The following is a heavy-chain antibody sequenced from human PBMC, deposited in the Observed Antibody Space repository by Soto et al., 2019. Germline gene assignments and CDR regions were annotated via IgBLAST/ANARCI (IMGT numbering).Heavy chain of an antibody. Sequence: GGSLRLSCAASGFTFSSYGMHWVRQAPGKGLEWVAVISYDGSNKYYADSVKGRFTISRDNSKNTLYLQMNSLRAEDTAVYYCAKDGGQWLVDYWGQGTLVTVYS. J-gene: IGHJ4*02. D-gene: IGHD6-19*01. CDR3: AKDGGQWLVDY. CDR1: GFTFSSYG. V-gene: IGHV3-30*18. CDR2: ISYDGSNK.